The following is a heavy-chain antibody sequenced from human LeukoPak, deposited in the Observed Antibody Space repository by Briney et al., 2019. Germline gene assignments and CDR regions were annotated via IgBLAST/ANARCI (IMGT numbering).Heavy chain of an antibody. Sequence: GESLTISCKGSGYSFTSYWIGWVRQMPGKGLEWMGIIYPGDSDTRYSPSFQGQVTISADKSISTAYLQWSSLKASDTAMYYCATSHLVVIPPNDGSDIWGQGTMVTVSS. CDR1: GYSFTSYW. D-gene: IGHD3-22*01. CDR3: ATSHLVVIPPNDGSDI. CDR2: IYPGDSDT. J-gene: IGHJ3*02. V-gene: IGHV5-51*01.